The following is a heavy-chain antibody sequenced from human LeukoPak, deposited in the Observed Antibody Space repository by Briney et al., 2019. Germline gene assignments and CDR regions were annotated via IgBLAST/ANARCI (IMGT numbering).Heavy chain of an antibody. J-gene: IGHJ6*02. D-gene: IGHD3-22*01. CDR2: ISAYNGNT. CDR3: ARDSQGGGDSSGYYDLDYYYYYGMDV. V-gene: IGHV1-18*01. Sequence: ASVKVSCKASGYTFTSYGISWVRQAPGQGLEWMGWISAYNGNTNYAQKLQGRVTTTTDTSTSTAYMELRSLRSDDTAVYYCARDSQGGGDSSGYYDLDYYYYYGMDVWGQGTTVTVSS. CDR1: GYTFTSYG.